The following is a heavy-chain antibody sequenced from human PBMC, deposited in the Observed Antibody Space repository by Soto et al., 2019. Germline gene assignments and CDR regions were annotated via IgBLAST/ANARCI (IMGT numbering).Heavy chain of an antibody. Sequence: QVQLVQSGAEVKKPGASVKVSCKASGYTFTSYAMHWVRQAPGQRPEWMGWINAGNGNTKYSQKFQGRVTITRDTPASTAYMGLSSRSSEDTAVYYCARDRLAAAVASYNWFDPWGQGTLVTVSS. J-gene: IGHJ5*02. D-gene: IGHD6-13*01. CDR2: INAGNGNT. V-gene: IGHV1-3*01. CDR1: GYTFTSYA. CDR3: ARDRLAAAVASYNWFDP.